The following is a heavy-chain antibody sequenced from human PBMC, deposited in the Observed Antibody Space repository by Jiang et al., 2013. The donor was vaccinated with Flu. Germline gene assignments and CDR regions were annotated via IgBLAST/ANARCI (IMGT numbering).Heavy chain of an antibody. CDR2: ISYDGTTK. CDR1: FSSYA. J-gene: IGHJ3*02. V-gene: IGHV3-30*04. D-gene: IGHD2-2*01. Sequence: FSSYAMHWVRQAPGKGLEWVTVISYDGTTKYYADSVKGRFTISRDTSKNTLYLQMNSLTAEDTAVYFCARGGFCSSTSCYSLLNAFDIWGQGTMVTISS. CDR3: ARGGFCSSTSCYSLLNAFDI.